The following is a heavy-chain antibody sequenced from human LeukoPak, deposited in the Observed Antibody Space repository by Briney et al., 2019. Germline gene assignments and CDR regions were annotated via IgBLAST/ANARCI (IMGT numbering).Heavy chain of an antibody. D-gene: IGHD3-16*02. Sequence: ASVTVSCKASGYTFTSYGISWVRQAPGQGLEWMGWISAYNGNTNYAQKLQGRVTMTTDTSTSTAYMELRSLRSDDTAVYYCARTSHDYVWGSYRYPLDYWGQGTLVTVSS. J-gene: IGHJ4*02. CDR3: ARTSHDYVWGSYRYPLDY. CDR1: GYTFTSYG. CDR2: ISAYNGNT. V-gene: IGHV1-18*01.